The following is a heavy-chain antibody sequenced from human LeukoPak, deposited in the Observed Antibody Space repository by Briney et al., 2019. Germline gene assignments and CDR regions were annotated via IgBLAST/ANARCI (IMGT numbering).Heavy chain of an antibody. CDR1: GFTFSSYW. D-gene: IGHD3-3*01. J-gene: IGHJ4*02. Sequence: GGSLRLSCAASGFTFSSYWMSWVRQAPGKGLEWVANIKQDGSEKYYVDSVKGRFTISRDNAKNSLYLQMNSLRAEDTAVYYCARKRIMDYDFWSGYSSTNDPFDYWGQGTLVTVSS. CDR2: IKQDGSEK. V-gene: IGHV3-7*01. CDR3: ARKRIMDYDFWSGYSSTNDPFDY.